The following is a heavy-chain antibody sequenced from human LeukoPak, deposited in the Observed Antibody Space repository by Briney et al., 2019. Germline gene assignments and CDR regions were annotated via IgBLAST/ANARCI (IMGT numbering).Heavy chain of an antibody. D-gene: IGHD4/OR15-4a*01. V-gene: IGHV4-59*08. CDR2: IYYSGST. Sequence: PSETLSLTCTVSGGSISSYYWSWIRQPPGKGLEWIGYIYYSGSTNYNPSLKSRVTISVDTSKNQFSLRLTSVTAADTALYFCARESFEEPGTMDHWGQGTLVSVSS. CDR3: ARESFEEPGTMDH. J-gene: IGHJ4*02. CDR1: GGSISSYY.